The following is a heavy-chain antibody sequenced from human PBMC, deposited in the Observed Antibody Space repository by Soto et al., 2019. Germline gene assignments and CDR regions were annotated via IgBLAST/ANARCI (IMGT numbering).Heavy chain of an antibody. CDR1: GFTFSSYA. D-gene: IGHD1-26*01. CDR2: ISGSGGST. Sequence: QTGGSLRLSCSSSGFTFSSYAMIWFRQAPGKGLEWVSAISGSGGSTFYADSVKGRFTISRDNPKNTLSLQMTSLRAEDTAVYYCAKDRYSGSYYSPFSDYWGQGTLVTVSS. V-gene: IGHV3-23*01. J-gene: IGHJ4*02. CDR3: AKDRYSGSYYSPFSDY.